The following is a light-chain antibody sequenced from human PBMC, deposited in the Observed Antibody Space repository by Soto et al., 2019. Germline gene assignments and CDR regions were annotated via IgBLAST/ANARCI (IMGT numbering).Light chain of an antibody. CDR3: QQYNDWPLT. CDR2: GAS. CDR1: QSVNSN. J-gene: IGKJ4*01. Sequence: KVMTQSPAALSVSPGERATPSCRASQSVNSNLAWYQQKPGQAPRLLLYGASTRATGIPARFSGSASGTEFTLTISSLQSEDSAVYYCQQYNDWPLTFGGGTKVDIK. V-gene: IGKV3-15*01.